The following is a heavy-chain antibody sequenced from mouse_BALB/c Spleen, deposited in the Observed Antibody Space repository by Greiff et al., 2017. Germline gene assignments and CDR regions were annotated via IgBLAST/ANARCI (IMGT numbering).Heavy chain of an antibody. V-gene: IGHV14-1*02. CDR3: ARRIYYDAMDY. CDR2: IDPENGNT. D-gene: IGHD2-1*01. CDR1: GFNIKDYY. J-gene: IGHJ4*01. Sequence: EVKLVESGAELVRPGALVKLSCKASGFNIKDYYMHWVKQRPEQGLEWIGWIDPENGNTIYDPKFQGKASITADTSSNTAYLQLSSLTSEDTAVYYCARRIYYDAMDYWGQGTSVTVSS.